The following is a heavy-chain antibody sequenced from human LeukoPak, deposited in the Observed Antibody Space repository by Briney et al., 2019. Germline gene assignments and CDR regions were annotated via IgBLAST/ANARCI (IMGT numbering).Heavy chain of an antibody. V-gene: IGHV4-4*07. Sequence: SETLSLTCTVPGGSISSNYWSWIRQPAGEGLEWIGRIYSSGSTNYNPSLKSRVTMSVDTSKNQFSLKLSSVTAADTAVYYCARSLWSYDSSGYYSDYWGQGTLVTVSS. D-gene: IGHD3-22*01. CDR1: GGSISSNY. CDR2: IYSSGST. CDR3: ARSLWSYDSSGYYSDY. J-gene: IGHJ4*02.